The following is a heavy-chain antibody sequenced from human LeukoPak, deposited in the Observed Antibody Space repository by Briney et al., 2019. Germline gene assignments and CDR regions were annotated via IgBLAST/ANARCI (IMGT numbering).Heavy chain of an antibody. J-gene: IGHJ4*02. CDR1: GFTFGSYS. CDR3: AKDVGYRGDYYFNY. CDR2: ISSVSGYI. Sequence: PGGSLRLSCAASGFTFGSYSMNWVRQTPGKGLEWVSSISSVSGYIYYADSVKGRFTISRDNSKNTLYLQMNSLRAEDTAVYYCAKDVGYRGDYYFNYWGQGTLVTVSS. D-gene: IGHD3-16*01. V-gene: IGHV3-21*04.